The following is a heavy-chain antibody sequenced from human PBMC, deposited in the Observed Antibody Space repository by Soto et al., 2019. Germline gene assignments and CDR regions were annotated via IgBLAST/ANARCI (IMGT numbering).Heavy chain of an antibody. J-gene: IGHJ4*02. D-gene: IGHD1-1*01. V-gene: IGHV4-34*01. CDR3: ARGSGIVALPGELEDVNYDY. CDR1: GQSFSGHS. Sequence: QVQLQQWGAGLVKPSETLSLSCAVYGQSFSGHSWAWIRQPPGKGLEWIGEINESGSTYYNPSLKSRVTISTDTSKNQFSLKLSSASAADTAAYFCARGSGIVALPGELEDVNYDYWGQGTLVNVSS. CDR2: INESGST.